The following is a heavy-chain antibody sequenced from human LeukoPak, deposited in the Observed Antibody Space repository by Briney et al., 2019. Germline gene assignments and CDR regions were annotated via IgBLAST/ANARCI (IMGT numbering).Heavy chain of an antibody. D-gene: IGHD4-17*01. J-gene: IGHJ2*01. CDR2: ISWNSGSI. CDR3: AKGYDYGDSNWYFDL. Sequence: GGSLRLSCAASGFTFDDYAMHWVRQAPGKGLEWVSGISWNSGSIGYADSVKGRFTISRDNAKSSLYLQMNSLRAEDTALYYCAKGYDYGDSNWYFDLWGRGTLVTVSS. V-gene: IGHV3-9*01. CDR1: GFTFDDYA.